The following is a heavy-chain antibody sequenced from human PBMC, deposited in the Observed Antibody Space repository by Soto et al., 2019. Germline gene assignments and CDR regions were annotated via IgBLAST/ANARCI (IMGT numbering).Heavy chain of an antibody. D-gene: IGHD3-10*01. Sequence: PSETLSLTCTVSGGSISSGGYYWSWIRQHPGKGLEWLGYIHSSGSTYYNPPLKSRVTISVDTSKNEFSLKLSSVTAADTAVYYCARSYGSGWAFDIWGQGTMVTVSS. CDR1: GGSISSGGYY. CDR3: ARSYGSGWAFDI. CDR2: IHSSGST. J-gene: IGHJ3*02. V-gene: IGHV4-31*03.